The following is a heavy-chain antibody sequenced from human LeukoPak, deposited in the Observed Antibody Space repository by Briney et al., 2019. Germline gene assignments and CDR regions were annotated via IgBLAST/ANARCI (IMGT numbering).Heavy chain of an antibody. V-gene: IGHV3-48*03. Sequence: PGGSLRLSCAASGFTFSSYEVNWVRQAPGKGLEWVSYISSSGSTIYYADSVKGRFTISRDNAKNSLYLQMNSLRAEDTAVYYCAMYGSFFDYWGQGTLVTVSS. CDR2: ISSSGSTI. CDR1: GFTFSSYE. CDR3: AMYGSFFDY. D-gene: IGHD2-8*01. J-gene: IGHJ4*02.